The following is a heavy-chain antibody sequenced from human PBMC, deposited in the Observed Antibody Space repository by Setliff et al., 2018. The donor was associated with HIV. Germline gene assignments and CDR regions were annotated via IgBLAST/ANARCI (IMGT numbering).Heavy chain of an antibody. CDR1: GGSFRNYA. V-gene: IGHV1-18*01. CDR3: AREIGDYYDSSGYYDY. Sequence: ASVKVSCKASGGSFRNYAINWVRQAPGQGLEWMGWISAYNGNTNYAQKLQGRVTMTTDTSTSTAYMELRSLRSDDTAVYYCAREIGDYYDSSGYYDYWGQGTLVTVSS. CDR2: ISAYNGNT. J-gene: IGHJ4*02. D-gene: IGHD3-22*01.